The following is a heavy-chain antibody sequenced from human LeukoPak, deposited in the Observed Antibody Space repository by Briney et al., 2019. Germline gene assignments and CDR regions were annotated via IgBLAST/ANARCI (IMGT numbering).Heavy chain of an antibody. CDR3: ASLPSNTVTHDY. CDR2: IYHSGST. D-gene: IGHD4-11*01. Sequence: LSETLSLTCAVSGYSISSSYYWGWIRQPPGKGLEWIGTIYHSGSTHYNPSLKSRVTLSVDTSKNQFSLKLRSVTAAETAVYYCASLPSNTVTHDYWGQGTLVTVSS. V-gene: IGHV4-38-2*01. CDR1: GYSISSSYY. J-gene: IGHJ4*02.